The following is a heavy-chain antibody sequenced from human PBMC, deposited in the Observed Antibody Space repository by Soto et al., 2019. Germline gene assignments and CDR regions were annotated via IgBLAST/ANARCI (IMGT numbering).Heavy chain of an antibody. CDR2: INHSGST. J-gene: IGHJ1*01. V-gene: IGHV4-34*01. Sequence: PSETLSLTCAVYGGSFSGYYWSWIRQPPGKGLEWIGEINHSGSTNYNPSLKSRVTISVDTSKNQFSLKLSSVTAADTAMYYCARGIDSSGYYLEYFQHWGQGTLVTVSS. D-gene: IGHD3-22*01. CDR1: GGSFSGYY. CDR3: ARGIDSSGYYLEYFQH.